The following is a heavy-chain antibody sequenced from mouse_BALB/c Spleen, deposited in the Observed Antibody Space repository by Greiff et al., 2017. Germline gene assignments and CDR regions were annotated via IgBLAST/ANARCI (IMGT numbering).Heavy chain of an antibody. CDR3: ARSRHYYAMDY. V-gene: IGHV5-17*02. CDR1: GFTFSSFG. J-gene: IGHJ4*01. Sequence: EVKVVESGGGLVQPGGSRKLSCAASGFTFSSFGMHWVRQAPEKGLEWVAYISSGSSTIYYADTVKGRFTISRDNPKNTLFLQMTSLRSEDTAMYYCARSRHYYAMDYWGQGTSVTVSS. CDR2: ISSGSSTI.